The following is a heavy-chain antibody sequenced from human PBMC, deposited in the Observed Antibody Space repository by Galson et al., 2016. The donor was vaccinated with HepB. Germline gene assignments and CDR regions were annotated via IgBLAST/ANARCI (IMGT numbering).Heavy chain of an antibody. Sequence: CAASGFIVSNDYMNWVRQAPGKGLEWLSVSYADGRTYYAESVRGRFTISRDNSKNTLFLQMNNLSAEDTAVYYCARDPGFRNGMNVWGQGTTVTVSS. CDR2: SYADGRT. V-gene: IGHV3-53*01. J-gene: IGHJ6*02. CDR3: ARDPGFRNGMNV. CDR1: GFIVSNDY.